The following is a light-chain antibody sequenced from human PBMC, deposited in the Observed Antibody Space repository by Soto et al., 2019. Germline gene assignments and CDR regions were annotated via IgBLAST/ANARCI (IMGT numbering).Light chain of an antibody. V-gene: IGKV4-1*01. CDR2: WAS. CDR1: LSVLSRSNNKNY. Sequence: DIVMTQSPDSLAVSLGERATVNCKSSLSVLSRSNNKNYLAWYQQKPGQSPKLLISWASTRESGVPDRFSGSGSGTDFTLTISSLQAQDVAVYYWQQYWNSPHMFCQGTKVEIK. J-gene: IGKJ1*01. CDR3: QQYWNSPHM.